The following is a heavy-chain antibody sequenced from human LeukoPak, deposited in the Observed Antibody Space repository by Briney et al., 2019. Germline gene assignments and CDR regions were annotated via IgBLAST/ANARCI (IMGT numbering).Heavy chain of an antibody. J-gene: IGHJ4*02. CDR2: INPSGGST. CDR1: GYTFTSYY. D-gene: IGHD1-26*01. Sequence: ASVKASCKASGYTFTSYYMHWVRQAPGQGLEWMGIINPSGGSTSYAQKFQGRVTMTRDMSTSTVYRELSSLRSEDTAVYYCARDIGVGATRALDYWGQGTLVTVSS. CDR3: ARDIGVGATRALDY. V-gene: IGHV1-46*01.